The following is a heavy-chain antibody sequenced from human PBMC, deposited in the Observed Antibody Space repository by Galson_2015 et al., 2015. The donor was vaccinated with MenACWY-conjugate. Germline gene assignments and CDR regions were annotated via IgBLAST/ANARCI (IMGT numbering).Heavy chain of an antibody. CDR1: GFTFNDFN. V-gene: IGHV3-48*01. J-gene: IGHJ4*02. CDR2: ISNDSTII. Sequence: SLRLSCAASGFTFNDFNMNWVRQAPGKGPEWVSFISNDSTIIHYADSVKGRFTVSRDSAKNSLYLQMNSLRVEDTAAYYCVIVWDFWGQGIQVTVSS. CDR3: VIVWDF. D-gene: IGHD1-26*01.